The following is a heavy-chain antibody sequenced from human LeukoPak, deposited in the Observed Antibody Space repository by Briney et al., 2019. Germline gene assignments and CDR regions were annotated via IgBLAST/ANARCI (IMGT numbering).Heavy chain of an antibody. D-gene: IGHD3-10*01. CDR1: GGSISTYY. CDR2: ISYSGST. CDR3: ASDYGSGSYRFDY. Sequence: SETLSLTCTVSGGSISTYYWTWIRQPPGKGLEWIGYISYSGSTNYNPSPKSRVTISLDTSKNQFSLKVGSVTAADTAVYYCASDYGSGSYRFDYWGQGTLVTVSS. J-gene: IGHJ4*02. V-gene: IGHV4-59*01.